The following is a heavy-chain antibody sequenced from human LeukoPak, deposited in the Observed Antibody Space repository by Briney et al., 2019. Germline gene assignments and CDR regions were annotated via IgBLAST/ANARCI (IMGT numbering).Heavy chain of an antibody. D-gene: IGHD3-22*01. CDR2: IKQDGSEK. CDR3: ARGLTEYDSSGYYYFYFDY. J-gene: IGHJ4*02. CDR1: GFTFSSYW. Sequence: GGSLRLSCAASGFTFSSYWMSWVRQAPGKGPEWVANIKQDGSEKYYVDSVKGRFTISRDNAKNSLYLQMNSLRAEDTAVYYCARGLTEYDSSGYYYFYFDYWGQGTLVTVSS. V-gene: IGHV3-7*01.